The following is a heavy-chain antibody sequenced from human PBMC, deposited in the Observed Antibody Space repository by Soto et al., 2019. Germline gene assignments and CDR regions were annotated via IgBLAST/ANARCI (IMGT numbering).Heavy chain of an antibody. CDR3: AHSVLVRGATYYYYGMDV. Sequence: QITLKESGPTLVKPTQTLTLTCTFSGFSLSTSGVGVGWIRQPPGKALEWLALIYWNDDKRYSPSLKSRLTITKDTSKNQVVLTMTNMGPVDTATYYCAHSVLVRGATYYYYGMDVWGQGTTVTVSS. J-gene: IGHJ6*02. CDR2: IYWNDDK. V-gene: IGHV2-5*01. CDR1: GFSLSTSGVG. D-gene: IGHD3-10*01.